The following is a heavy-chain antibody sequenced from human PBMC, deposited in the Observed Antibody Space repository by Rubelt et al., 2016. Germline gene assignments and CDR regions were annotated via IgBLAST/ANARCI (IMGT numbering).Heavy chain of an antibody. Sequence: QGLEWMGWINTNTGNPTFAQGFPGRFVFSLDPSASTAYLQISSLKPEDTGVYYCASGVHRADFGGQGTLVTVSS. V-gene: IGHV7-4-1*02. J-gene: IGHJ4*02. D-gene: IGHD3-10*01. CDR3: ASGVHRADF. CDR2: INTNTGNP.